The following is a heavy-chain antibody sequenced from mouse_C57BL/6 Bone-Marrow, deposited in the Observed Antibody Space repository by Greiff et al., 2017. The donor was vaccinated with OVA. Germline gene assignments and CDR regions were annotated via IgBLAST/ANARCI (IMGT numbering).Heavy chain of an antibody. J-gene: IGHJ3*01. CDR2: ISNGGGST. Sequence: EVTLMESGGGLVQPGGSLKLSCAASGFTFSDYYMYWVRQTPEKRLEWVAYISNGGGSTYYPDTVKGRFTISRDNAKNTLYLQMSRLKSEDTAMYYCARGLAWFAYWGQGTLVTVSA. CDR3: ARGLAWFAY. V-gene: IGHV5-12*01. CDR1: GFTFSDYY.